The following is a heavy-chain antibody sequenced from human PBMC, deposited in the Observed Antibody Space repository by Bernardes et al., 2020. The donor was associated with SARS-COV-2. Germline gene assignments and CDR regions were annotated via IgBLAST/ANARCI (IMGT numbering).Heavy chain of an antibody. J-gene: IGHJ4*02. Sequence: SETLSLTCGVYGGSFRGYYWNWIRQPPGKGLEWIGEINYSGSTNYNPSLKSRVTLSIDTSRNQFSLKLTSVTAADTAFYYCASLTYGDHSGDYWGQGPLVTVSS. CDR3: ASLTYGDHSGDY. V-gene: IGHV4-34*01. CDR1: GGSFRGYY. CDR2: INYSGST. D-gene: IGHD2-21*02.